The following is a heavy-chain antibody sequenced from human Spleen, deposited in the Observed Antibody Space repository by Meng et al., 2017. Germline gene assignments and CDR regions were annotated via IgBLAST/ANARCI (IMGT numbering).Heavy chain of an antibody. J-gene: IGHJ4*02. V-gene: IGHV3-38-3*01. CDR1: GFSVSMNK. D-gene: IGHD6-13*01. CDR3: ARLGYSSSSFDY. CDR2: LSGGST. Sequence: GESLKISCAASGFSVSMNKMIWVRQAPGKGLEWVSSLSGGSTYYADSRKGRFTISRDNSKNTLHLQVNSLRAEDTAVYFCARLGYSSSSFDYWGQGTLVTVSS.